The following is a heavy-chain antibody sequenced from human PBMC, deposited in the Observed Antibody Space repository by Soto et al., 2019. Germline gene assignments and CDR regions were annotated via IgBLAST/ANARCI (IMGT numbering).Heavy chain of an antibody. J-gene: IGHJ4*02. CDR2: IYTSGST. V-gene: IGHV4-4*07. CDR1: GGSISIYY. D-gene: IGHD3-10*01. Sequence: SETLSLTYTVSGGSISIYYWTWIRQPSGKGPEWIGRIYTSGSTNYNPSLKSRVNMSVDTSKNQFSLKLSSVTAADTAVYYCARDLKFGQADYWGQGSQVTVS. CDR3: ARDLKFGQADY.